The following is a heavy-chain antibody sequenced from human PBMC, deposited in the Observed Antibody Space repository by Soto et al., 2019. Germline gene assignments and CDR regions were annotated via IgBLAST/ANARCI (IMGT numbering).Heavy chain of an antibody. CDR2: IYSSGTT. V-gene: IGHV4-39*01. J-gene: IGHJ4*02. D-gene: IGHD2-15*01. CDR1: GDSISSRTYF. CDR3: VTVNSGRSGGWVPFEY. Sequence: QVQLQGSGPGLVKPSETLSLTCSVSGDSISSRTYFWGWIRQSPERGLEWIGDIYSSGTTHYNASINSRASISADTSKGQLSLKLSSVTAADTAVYYCVTVNSGRSGGWVPFEYWGQGFPVTVSP.